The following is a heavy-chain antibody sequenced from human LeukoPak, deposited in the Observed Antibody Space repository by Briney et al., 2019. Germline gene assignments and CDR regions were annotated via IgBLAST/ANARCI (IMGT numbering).Heavy chain of an antibody. D-gene: IGHD7-27*01. CDR3: ARDYVAERLLGINYFDP. Sequence: ASVKVSCKASGYTFIRYGISWVRQAPGQGLEWMGWISAYNGNTNYAQNFQGRVTMTTATSTSTAYMELRSLRSDDTAIYYCARDYVAERLLGINYFDPWGQGTLVTVSS. J-gene: IGHJ5*02. CDR2: ISAYNGNT. CDR1: GYTFIRYG. V-gene: IGHV1-18*01.